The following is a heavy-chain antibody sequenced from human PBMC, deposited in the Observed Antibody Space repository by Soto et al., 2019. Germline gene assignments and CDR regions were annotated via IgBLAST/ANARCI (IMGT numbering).Heavy chain of an antibody. CDR3: AKVRFGLFYFDY. CDR2: ISGSGGST. D-gene: IGHD3-10*01. CDR1: GFTFSSYA. J-gene: IGHJ4*02. V-gene: IGHV3-23*01. Sequence: GGSLRLSCAASGFTFSSYAMSWVRQAPGKGLEWVSAISGSGGSTYYADSVKGRFTISRDNSKNTLYLQMNSLRAKDTAVYYCAKVRFGLFYFDYWGQGTLVTVSS.